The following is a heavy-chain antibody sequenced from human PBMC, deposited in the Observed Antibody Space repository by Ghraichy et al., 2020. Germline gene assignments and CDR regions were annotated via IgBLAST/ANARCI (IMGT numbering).Heavy chain of an antibody. CDR1: GFSFSTFY. J-gene: IGHJ4*02. V-gene: IGHV3-23*01. Sequence: GGSLRLSCAASGFSFSTFYMSWVRQAPGKGLEWVSTISSSDAATMYADSVKGRFTISRDNSRNTLYLEMNVLRAEDTAVYYCAFSTGFDHWGQGTLVTVS. CDR2: ISSSDAAT. CDR3: AFSTGFDH.